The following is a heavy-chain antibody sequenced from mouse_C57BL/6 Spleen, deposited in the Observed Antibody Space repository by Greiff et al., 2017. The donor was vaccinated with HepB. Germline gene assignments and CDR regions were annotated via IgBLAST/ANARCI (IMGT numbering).Heavy chain of an antibody. Sequence: EVMLVESGGDLVKPGGSLKLSCAASGFTFSSYGMSWVRQTPDKRLEWVATISSGGSYTYYPDSVKGRFTISRDNAKNTLYLQMISLKSEDTAMYYCARHDGSSYRDYFDYWGQGTTLTVSS. CDR3: ARHDGSSYRDYFDY. J-gene: IGHJ2*01. CDR2: ISSGGSYT. CDR1: GFTFSSYG. V-gene: IGHV5-6*01. D-gene: IGHD1-1*01.